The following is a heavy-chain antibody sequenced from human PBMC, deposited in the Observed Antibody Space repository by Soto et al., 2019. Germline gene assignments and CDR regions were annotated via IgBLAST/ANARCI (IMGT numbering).Heavy chain of an antibody. Sequence: GGSLRLSCAASGFTFSSYAMSWVRQAPGKGLEWVSAISGSGGSTYYADSVKGRFTISRDNSKNTLYVKMNSLRAEDTDVYYWAKPPLKEGYSSSWYVRGVFIYMDVWGKGTTVTVSS. J-gene: IGHJ6*03. D-gene: IGHD6-13*01. CDR3: AKPPLKEGYSSSWYVRGVFIYMDV. CDR1: GFTFSSYA. CDR2: ISGSGGST. V-gene: IGHV3-23*01.